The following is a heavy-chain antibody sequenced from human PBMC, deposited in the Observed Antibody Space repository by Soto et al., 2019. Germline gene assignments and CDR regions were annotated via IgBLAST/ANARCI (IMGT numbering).Heavy chain of an antibody. CDR2: IYHSGST. CDR3: ARAWEDIVVVRDAFDI. J-gene: IGHJ3*02. Sequence: QVQLQESGPGLVKPSGTLSLTCAVSGGSISSSNWWSWVRQPPGKGLEWIGEIYHSGSTNYNPSLTSRVTLSVDKSKNQFSLKLSSVPAADTAVYYCARAWEDIVVVRDAFDIWGQGTMVTVSS. D-gene: IGHD2-15*01. V-gene: IGHV4-4*02. CDR1: GGSISSSNW.